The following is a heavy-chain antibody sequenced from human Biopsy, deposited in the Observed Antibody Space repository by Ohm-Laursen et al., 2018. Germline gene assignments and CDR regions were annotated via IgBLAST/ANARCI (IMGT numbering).Heavy chain of an antibody. V-gene: IGHV3-7*01. D-gene: IGHD6-19*01. J-gene: IGHJ3*02. CDR3: TRSGWPENDAFDI. Sequence: SLRLSCAASGFTFSTYWMTWVRQAPGKGPEWVANIKRDGSQSNHADSVKGRFTISRDNAKNSLYLQMNSLRAEDTAVYYCTRSGWPENDAFDIWGQGTMVTVS. CDR2: IKRDGSQS. CDR1: GFTFSTYW.